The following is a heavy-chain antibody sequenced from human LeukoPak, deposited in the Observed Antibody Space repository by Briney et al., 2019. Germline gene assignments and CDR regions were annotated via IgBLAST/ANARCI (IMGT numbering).Heavy chain of an antibody. J-gene: IGHJ5*02. CDR2: IEYSGST. CDR3: AREREQLVVWFDP. V-gene: IGHV4-31*01. D-gene: IGHD6-6*01. Sequence: PSQSLSLTRTVPGGSLCGGGAYCSWIHLHPGKGIGWIGYIEYSGSTYYNPSLKSEPPMSEATSKNQFILKLTSVSATETAVYYCAREREQLVVWFDPWGQGTLVSVSS. CDR1: GGSLCGGGAY.